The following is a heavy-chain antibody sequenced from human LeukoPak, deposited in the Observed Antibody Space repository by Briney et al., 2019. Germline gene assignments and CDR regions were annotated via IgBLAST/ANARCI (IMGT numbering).Heavy chain of an antibody. CDR1: GFTFSSYS. J-gene: IGHJ3*01. D-gene: IGHD2-21*02. CDR2: ISSSSSTI. CDR3: TRHSQAYCGGDCDRDAFDL. V-gene: IGHV3-48*01. Sequence: GGSLRLSCAASGFTFSSYSMNWVRQAPGKGLEWVSYISSSSSTIYYADSVKGRFTISRGNAKNSLYLQMNSLRAEDTAVYYCTRHSQAYCGGDCDRDAFDLWGQGTMVTVSS.